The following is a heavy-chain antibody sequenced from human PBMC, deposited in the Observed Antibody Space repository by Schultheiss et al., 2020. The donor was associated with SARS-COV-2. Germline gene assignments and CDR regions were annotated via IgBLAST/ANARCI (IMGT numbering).Heavy chain of an antibody. CDR3: AREGIAAAGSDY. Sequence: ALRLSCAASGFTFSSYSMNWVCQAPGKGLEWVAVISYDGSNKYYADSVKGRFTISRDNSKNTLYLQMNSLRAEDTAVYYCAREGIAAAGSDYWGQGTLVTVSS. CDR2: ISYDGSNK. J-gene: IGHJ4*02. D-gene: IGHD6-13*01. CDR1: GFTFSSYS. V-gene: IGHV3-30*03.